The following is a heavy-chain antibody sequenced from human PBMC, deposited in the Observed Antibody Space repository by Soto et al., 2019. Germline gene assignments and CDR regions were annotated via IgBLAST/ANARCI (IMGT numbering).Heavy chain of an antibody. Sequence: WETLSLTCTVSGGSFGSSAYYWGWIRRAPGKGLEWIGSINSSGSTFSNPSLKSRVTLSVDTSKNQFSLKLTSVTAADTALYYCSRRAPEGFDPWGQGTLVTVSS. CDR2: INSSGST. CDR3: SRRAPEGFDP. J-gene: IGHJ5*02. V-gene: IGHV4-39*01. CDR1: GGSFGSSAYY.